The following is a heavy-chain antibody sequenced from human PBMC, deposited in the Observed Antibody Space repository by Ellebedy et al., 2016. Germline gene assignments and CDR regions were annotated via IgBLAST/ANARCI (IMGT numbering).Heavy chain of an antibody. CDR2: INHSGST. J-gene: IGHJ2*01. D-gene: IGHD6-13*01. CDR1: GFTFSDYY. V-gene: IGHV4-34*01. CDR3: ARHLRAAAGYPYWYFDL. Sequence: GSLRLSXAASGFTFSDYYMSWIRQPPGKGLEWIGEINHSGSTNYNPSLKSRVTISVDTSKNQFSLKLSSVTAADTAVYYCARHLRAAAGYPYWYFDLWGRGTLVTVSS.